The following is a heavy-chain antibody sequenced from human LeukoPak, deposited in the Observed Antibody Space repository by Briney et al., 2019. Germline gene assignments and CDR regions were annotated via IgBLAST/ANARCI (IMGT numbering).Heavy chain of an antibody. CDR2: IYYSGST. CDR1: GGSISSYY. J-gene: IGHJ6*02. D-gene: IGHD2-15*01. Sequence: SETLSLTCTVSGGSISSYYWSRIRQPPGKGLEWIGYIYYSGSTNYNPSLKSRVTISVDTSKNQFSLKLSSVTAADTAVFYCARGEVAATVLGDYYYGMDVWGQGTTVTVSS. V-gene: IGHV4-59*08. CDR3: ARGEVAATVLGDYYYGMDV.